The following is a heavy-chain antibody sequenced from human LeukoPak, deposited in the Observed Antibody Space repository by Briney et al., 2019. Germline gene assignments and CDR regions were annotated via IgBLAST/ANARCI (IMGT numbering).Heavy chain of an antibody. CDR3: ARARVTSFDY. CDR2: IYHSGST. Sequence: SETLSLTCTVSGGSISSGGYYWSWSRQHPGKGLEWIGYIYHSGSTYYNPSLKSRVTISVDTSKNQFSLKLSSVTAADTAVYYCARARVTSFDYWGQGTLVTVSS. J-gene: IGHJ4*02. D-gene: IGHD4-4*01. V-gene: IGHV4-31*03. CDR1: GGSISSGGYY.